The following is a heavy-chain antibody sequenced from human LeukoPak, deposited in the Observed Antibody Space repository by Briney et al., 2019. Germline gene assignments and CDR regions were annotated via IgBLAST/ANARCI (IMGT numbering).Heavy chain of an antibody. D-gene: IGHD4-17*01. CDR2: ITGGHFPT. V-gene: IGHV3-23*01. CDR1: GFSFSKSA. Sequence: GGSLRLSCAASGFSFSKSAMTWVRQGPGKGLEWVSSITGGHFPTYYTDSVKGRFTISRDNSKNTLYLQMNSLRADDTAVHYCTRDPNGDYVGAFESWGQGTLVTVSS. CDR3: TRDPNGDYVGAFES. J-gene: IGHJ5*01.